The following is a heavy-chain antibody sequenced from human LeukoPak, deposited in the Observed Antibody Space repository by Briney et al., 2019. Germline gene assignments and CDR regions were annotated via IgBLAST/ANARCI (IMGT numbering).Heavy chain of an antibody. J-gene: IGHJ6*02. CDR3: ARGNYGSGSNYNYGMDV. V-gene: IGHV3-33*01. Sequence: AGGPLRLSCAASGFTFSRYGMHWVRQAPGKGLEWVAVVWYDASDKYYRDSVKGQFTISRDNSENTLYLQMNSLRAEDTAVYYCARGNYGSGSNYNYGMDVWGRGTTVIVSS. CDR2: VWYDASDK. CDR1: GFTFSRYG. D-gene: IGHD3-10*01.